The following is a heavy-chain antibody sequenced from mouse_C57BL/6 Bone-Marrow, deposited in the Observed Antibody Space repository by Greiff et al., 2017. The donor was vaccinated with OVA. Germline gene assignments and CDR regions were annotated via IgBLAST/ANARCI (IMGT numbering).Heavy chain of an antibody. J-gene: IGHJ2*01. Sequence: VQLQQSGAELARPGASVKMSCKASGYTFTSYTMHWVKQRPGQGLEWIGYINPSSGYTKYNQKFKDKATLTADKSSSAAYMQLSSLTSEDSAVYYCAEGYVENFDYWGQGTTLTVSS. CDR3: AEGYVENFDY. V-gene: IGHV1-4*01. CDR1: GYTFTSYT. D-gene: IGHD3-1*01. CDR2: INPSSGYT.